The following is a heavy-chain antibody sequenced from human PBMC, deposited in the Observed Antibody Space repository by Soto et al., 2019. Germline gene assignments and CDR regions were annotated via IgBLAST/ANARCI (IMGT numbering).Heavy chain of an antibody. CDR3: ATRGIVGPIY. D-gene: IGHD1-26*01. V-gene: IGHV4-4*02. Sequence: QVQLQESGTGLVEPSGTLSLTCNVYDGSINNGDWCSWVRQPPGKGLEWIGEVYHNGNTNYNASLXSRVTVSVDKSRNQFSLRLTSVTPADTAVYYCATRGIVGPIYWGQGTLVTVSS. CDR1: DGSINNGDW. CDR2: VYHNGNT. J-gene: IGHJ4*02.